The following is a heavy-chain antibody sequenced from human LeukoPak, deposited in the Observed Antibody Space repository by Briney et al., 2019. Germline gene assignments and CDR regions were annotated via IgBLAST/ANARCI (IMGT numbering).Heavy chain of an antibody. CDR2: IYYSGST. CDR3: ARGPYLDC. J-gene: IGHJ4*02. CDR1: GGSVSSSSYY. V-gene: IGHV4-61*01. Sequence: KPSETLSLTCTVSGGSVSSSSYYRSWIRQPPGKGLEWIGYIYYSGSTNYNPSLKSRVTISVDTSNDRFSLKLSSVTAADTAVYYCARGPYLDCWGQGTLVTVSS.